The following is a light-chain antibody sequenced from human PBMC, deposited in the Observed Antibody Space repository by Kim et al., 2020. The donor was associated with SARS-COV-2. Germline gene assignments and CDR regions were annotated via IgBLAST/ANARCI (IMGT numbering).Light chain of an antibody. CDR2: GAS. CDR3: QQYKNYPIT. J-gene: IGKJ5*01. Sequence: ASVGDRLTITCRASQGIGTWLAWYQQKPEKAPKSLIYGASNLQSGVPSRCSGSGSGTDFTLTISSLQPEDFATYYCQQYKNYPITFGQGTRLEIK. V-gene: IGKV1D-16*01. CDR1: QGIGTW.